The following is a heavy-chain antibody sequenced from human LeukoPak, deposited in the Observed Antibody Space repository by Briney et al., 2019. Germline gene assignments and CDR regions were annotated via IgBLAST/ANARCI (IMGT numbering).Heavy chain of an antibody. CDR3: AREHGTGWYYFDY. J-gene: IGHJ4*02. Sequence: SVKVSCKASGGTFSSYTISWVRQAPGQGLEWMGGILPIFGKANYAQKFQGRVTITADESTSTAYMELSSLRPEDTAMYYCAREHGTGWYYFDYWGQGTLVTVSS. V-gene: IGHV1-69*13. D-gene: IGHD6-19*01. CDR2: ILPIFGKA. CDR1: GGTFSSYT.